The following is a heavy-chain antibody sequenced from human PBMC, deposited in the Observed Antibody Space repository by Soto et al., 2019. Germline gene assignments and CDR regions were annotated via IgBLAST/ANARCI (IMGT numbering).Heavy chain of an antibody. CDR3: GKGKELGVVRYGLDA. V-gene: IGHV3-74*01. Sequence: GGSLRLSCGASGFSVKRYWMHWVRQAPGKGLVWLSRFGGDENYADYADSVRGRFTISRDIAKNTIYLQMNSLRAEDTAVYYCGKGKELGVVRYGLDAWGQGTTVTVSS. CDR2: FGGDENYA. J-gene: IGHJ6*02. CDR1: GFSVKRYW. D-gene: IGHD3-3*01.